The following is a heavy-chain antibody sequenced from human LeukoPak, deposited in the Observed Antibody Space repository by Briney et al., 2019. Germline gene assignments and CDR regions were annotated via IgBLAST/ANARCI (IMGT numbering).Heavy chain of an antibody. D-gene: IGHD5-12*01. V-gene: IGHV4-59*01. Sequence: SETLSLTCTVSGGSISGFYWSWIRQPPGKGLEWIGYIYYSGSTNYNPSLKSRVTISVDTSKNQFSLKLSSVTAADTAVYYCARGGRGMMSRLYYYYYMDVWGKGATVTVSS. J-gene: IGHJ6*03. CDR2: IYYSGST. CDR3: ARGGRGMMSRLYYYYYMDV. CDR1: GGSISGFY.